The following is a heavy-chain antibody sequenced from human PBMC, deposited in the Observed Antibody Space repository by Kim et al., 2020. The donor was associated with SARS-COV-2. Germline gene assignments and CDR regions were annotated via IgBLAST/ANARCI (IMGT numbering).Heavy chain of an antibody. J-gene: IGHJ6*02. Sequence: ASVKVSCKASGYTFTSYAMNWVRQAPGQGLEWMGWINTNTGNPTYAQGFTGRFVFSLDTSVSTAYLQISSLKAEDTAVYYCARGIPLALEWLFPVDYCMDVWGQGTTVTVSS. V-gene: IGHV7-4-1*02. CDR3: ARGIPLALEWLFPVDYCMDV. CDR1: GYTFTSYA. CDR2: INTNTGNP. D-gene: IGHD3-3*01.